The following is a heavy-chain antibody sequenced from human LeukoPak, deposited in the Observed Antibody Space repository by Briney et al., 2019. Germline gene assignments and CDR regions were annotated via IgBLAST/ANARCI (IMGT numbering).Heavy chain of an antibody. CDR3: ALVRRYSTTWSTFDG. Sequence: PGRSLRLSCAASGVTFSTYGMHWVRQAPGKGLEWVAVISFDGNNKYYADSVTGRFTISRDNSKNTLYLQMSGLRTEDTAVYYCALVRRYSTTWSTFDGWGQGTLVTVSS. CDR2: ISFDGNNK. CDR1: GVTFSTYG. D-gene: IGHD6-13*01. J-gene: IGHJ4*02. V-gene: IGHV3-30*03.